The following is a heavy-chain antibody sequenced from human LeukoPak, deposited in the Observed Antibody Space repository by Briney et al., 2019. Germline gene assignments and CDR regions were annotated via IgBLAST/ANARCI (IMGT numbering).Heavy chain of an antibody. CDR3: ARDSPAAIDY. D-gene: IGHD2-2*02. Sequence: GGSLRLSCAAPGFTFSSYSMNWVRQAPGKGLEWVSYISSSSSTIYYADSVKGRFTISRDNAKNSLYLQMNSLRAEDTAVYYCARDSPAAIDYWGQGTLVTVSS. CDR1: GFTFSSYS. J-gene: IGHJ4*02. CDR2: ISSSSSTI. V-gene: IGHV3-48*01.